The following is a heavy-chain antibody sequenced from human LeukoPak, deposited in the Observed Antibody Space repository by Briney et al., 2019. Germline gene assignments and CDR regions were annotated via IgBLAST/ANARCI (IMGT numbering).Heavy chain of an antibody. D-gene: IGHD6-19*01. CDR1: GGSVSSGSYY. Sequence: SETLSHTCTVSGGSVSSGSYYWSWIRQPPGKGLEWIGYIYYSGSTSYNPSLKSRVTISVDTSKNQFSLKLSSVTAADTAVYYCARDDGGIAVAGTDYWGQGTLVTVSS. V-gene: IGHV4-61*01. CDR2: IYYSGST. J-gene: IGHJ4*02. CDR3: ARDDGGIAVAGTDY.